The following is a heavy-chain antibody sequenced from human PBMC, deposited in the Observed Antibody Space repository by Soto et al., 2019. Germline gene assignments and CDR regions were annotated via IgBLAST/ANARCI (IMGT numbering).Heavy chain of an antibody. Sequence: QVQLVESGGGVVQPGRSLRLSCAASGFTFNKKTMHWVRQAPGKGLEWVAVISYDGGNQDYADSVRGRFTISRDNSRNTLYLQMHSLRAEATAMFYCASLRCYYYESTGYVTFAIWGQGTMVTVSS. D-gene: IGHD3-22*01. CDR2: ISYDGGNQ. CDR1: GFTFNKKT. V-gene: IGHV3-30-3*01. CDR3: ASLRCYYYESTGYVTFAI. J-gene: IGHJ3*02.